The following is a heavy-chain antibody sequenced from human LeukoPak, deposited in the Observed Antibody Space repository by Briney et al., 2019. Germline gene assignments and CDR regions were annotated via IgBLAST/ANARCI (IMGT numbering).Heavy chain of an antibody. Sequence: GGSLRLSCAASGFTFSDYAMNWVRQAPGKGLEWVSSISSSSSYIYYADSVKGRFTISRDNAKNSLYLQMNSLRAEDTAVYYCARNYVWGSFVVYWGQGTLVTVSS. CDR3: ARNYVWGSFVVY. CDR2: ISSSSSYI. CDR1: GFTFSDYA. V-gene: IGHV3-21*01. J-gene: IGHJ4*02. D-gene: IGHD3-16*01.